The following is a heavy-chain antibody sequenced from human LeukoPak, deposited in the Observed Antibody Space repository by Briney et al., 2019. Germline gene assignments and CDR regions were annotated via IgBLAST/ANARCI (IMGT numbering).Heavy chain of an antibody. D-gene: IGHD3-22*01. J-gene: IGHJ4*02. CDR3: ARGAYDSSGYSELGY. CDR1: RYTFTSYD. V-gene: IGHV1-8*01. Sequence: ASVKVSCKASRYTFTSYDINRVRQATGQGLEWMGWMNPNSGNTGYAQKFQGRVTMTRNTSISTAYIELSSLRSEDTAVYYCARGAYDSSGYSELGYWGQGTLVTVSS. CDR2: MNPNSGNT.